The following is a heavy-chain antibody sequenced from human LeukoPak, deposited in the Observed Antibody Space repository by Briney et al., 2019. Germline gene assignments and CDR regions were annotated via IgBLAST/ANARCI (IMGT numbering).Heavy chain of an antibody. CDR2: IIPIPGIA. J-gene: IGHJ4*02. CDR1: GGTFSSYA. V-gene: IGHV1-69*04. D-gene: IGHD2-15*01. Sequence: SVKVFCKASGGTFSSYAISWVRQAPGQGLEWMGRIIPIPGIANYAQKFQGRVTITADKSTSTAYMELSSLRSEDTAVYYCARETYCSGGSCYHRATEFDYWGQGTLVTVSS. CDR3: ARETYCSGGSCYHRATEFDY.